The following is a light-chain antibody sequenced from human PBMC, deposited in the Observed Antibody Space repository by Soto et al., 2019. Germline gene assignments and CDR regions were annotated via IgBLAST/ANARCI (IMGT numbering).Light chain of an antibody. CDR2: EVS. J-gene: IGLJ1*01. CDR3: CSYAGSNIPYV. Sequence: QSALTQPPSASGSPGQSVTISCTRTSSDVGGYNYVSWYQQHPGKAPKLMIYEVSKRPSGVPDRFSGSKSGNTASLTVSGLQSEDEADYYCCSYAGSNIPYVFGSGTKLTVL. V-gene: IGLV2-8*01. CDR1: SSDVGGYNY.